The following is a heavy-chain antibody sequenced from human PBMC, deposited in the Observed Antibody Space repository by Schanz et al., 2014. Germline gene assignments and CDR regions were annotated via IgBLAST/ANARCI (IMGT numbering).Heavy chain of an antibody. CDR1: GATFTINDA. J-gene: IGHJ3*02. CDR2: IIPALE. D-gene: IGHD7-27*01. CDR3: ARDGRALSGPPYAFDI. V-gene: IGHV1-69*04. Sequence: QVHLVQSGPEVKKPGSSVKVSCKVSGATFTINDAFNWVRQAPGQGLEWLGRIIPALETYTQGFHVRVTVTADTSTNTLFMDMRGLRYDDTAVYYCARDGRALSGPPYAFDIWGQGTMVTVSS.